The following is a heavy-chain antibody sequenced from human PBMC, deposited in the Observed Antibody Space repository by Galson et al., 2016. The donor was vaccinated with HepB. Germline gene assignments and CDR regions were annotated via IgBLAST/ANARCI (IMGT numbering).Heavy chain of an antibody. CDR3: ARAAIIPGARMVFDP. V-gene: IGHV4-4*02. CDR1: GASISDSNW. J-gene: IGHJ5*02. Sequence: SETVSLTCAVYGASISDSNWWTWVRQVPGKGLEWIGEIYHTGASNNNPFLSSRFTLSVDKSRNQISLNVTSVTAADTAVYYCARAAIIPGARMVFDPWGQGILVTVSS. CDR2: IYHTGAS. D-gene: IGHD2-2*01.